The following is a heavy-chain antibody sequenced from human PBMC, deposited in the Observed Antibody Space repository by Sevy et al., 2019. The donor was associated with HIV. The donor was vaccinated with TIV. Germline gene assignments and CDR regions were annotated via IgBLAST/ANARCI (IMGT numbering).Heavy chain of an antibody. D-gene: IGHD3-16*01. CDR1: IGSFSGYH. CDR2: IDHSGGT. Sequence: SETLSLTCAVYIGSFSGYHWTWIRQSPGKGLEWIGQIDHSGGTNYNPSLKSRVTISVDTSKNQFSLKLRSVTAADTAVYYCVRGGEGVMPSPLLGLGPWKTYWYFDLWGRGTLVTVSS. V-gene: IGHV4-34*01. CDR3: VRGGEGVMPSPLLGLGPWKTYWYFDL. J-gene: IGHJ2*01.